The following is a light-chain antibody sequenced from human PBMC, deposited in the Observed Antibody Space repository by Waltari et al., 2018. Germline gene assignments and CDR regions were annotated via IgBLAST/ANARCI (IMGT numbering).Light chain of an antibody. J-gene: IGKJ1*01. CDR2: LGS. CDR1: QSLLHNDGYKY. Sequence: DIVLTQSPLSLPVTPGEPAATSCRSSQSLLHNDGYKYLDWYLQKAGQSPQLLIYLGSNRASGVPYRFSGSGSGTDFTLKISRVEAEDFGVYYCMQALQTPWTFGQGTKVEIK. V-gene: IGKV2-28*01. CDR3: MQALQTPWT.